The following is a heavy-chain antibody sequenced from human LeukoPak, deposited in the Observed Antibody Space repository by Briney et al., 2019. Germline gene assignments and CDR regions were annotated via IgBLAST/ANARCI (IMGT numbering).Heavy chain of an antibody. Sequence: GGSLRLSCAASGFTFRSYSMNWVRQAPGKGLEWVSSISSSSSYIYYADSVKGRFTISRDNSKNTLYLQMNSLRAEDTAVYYCAVQRTLWQQVLDHWGQGTLVTVSS. CDR2: ISSSSSYI. CDR1: GFTFRSYS. V-gene: IGHV3-21*04. CDR3: AVQRTLWQQVLDH. D-gene: IGHD6-13*01. J-gene: IGHJ4*02.